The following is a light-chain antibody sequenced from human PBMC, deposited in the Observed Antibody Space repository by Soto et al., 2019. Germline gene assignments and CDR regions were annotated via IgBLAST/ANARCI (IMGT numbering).Light chain of an antibody. V-gene: IGLV2-14*01. CDR1: SSDVGGYDY. J-gene: IGLJ1*01. CDR3: SSNTGSSTFV. CDR2: DVN. Sequence: QSALTQPASVSGSPGQSITISCTGTSSDVGGYDYVSWYQQLPGKAPKLLIYDVNNRPSGVSHRFSGSKSGNTASLTISGLQAEDEADYYCSSNTGSSTFVFGTGTKLTVL.